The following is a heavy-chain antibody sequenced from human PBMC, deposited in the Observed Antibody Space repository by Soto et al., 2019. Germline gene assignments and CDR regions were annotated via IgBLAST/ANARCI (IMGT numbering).Heavy chain of an antibody. J-gene: IGHJ3*02. D-gene: IGHD3-10*01. Sequence: ASVKVSCKASGGTFSSYAISCVRQAPGQGLEWMGGIIPIFGTANYAQKFQGRVTITADESTSTAYMELSSLRSEDTAVYYCARWFGPPHAFDIWGQGTMVTVSS. CDR2: IIPIFGTA. CDR1: GGTFSSYA. CDR3: ARWFGPPHAFDI. V-gene: IGHV1-69*13.